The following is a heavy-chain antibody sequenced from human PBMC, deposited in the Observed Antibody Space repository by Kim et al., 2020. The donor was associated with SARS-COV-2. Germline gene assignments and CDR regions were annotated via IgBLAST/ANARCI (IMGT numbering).Heavy chain of an antibody. CDR2: ISSGSTI. D-gene: IGHD3-3*01. Sequence: GGSLRLSCAASGFTFSSYEMNWVRQAPGKGLEWVSYISSGSTIYYADSVKGRFTISRDNAKNSLYLQMNSLRAEDTAVYYCARGHRDDFWSGYLYDPWGQGTLVTVSS. CDR1: GFTFSSYE. CDR3: ARGHRDDFWSGYLYDP. J-gene: IGHJ5*02. V-gene: IGHV3-48*03.